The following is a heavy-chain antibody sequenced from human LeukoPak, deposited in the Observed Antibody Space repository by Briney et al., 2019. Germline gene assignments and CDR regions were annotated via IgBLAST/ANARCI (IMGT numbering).Heavy chain of an antibody. V-gene: IGHV3-30*04. J-gene: IGHJ3*01. CDR2: ISYDGSDK. Sequence: PGGSVRLSCAASGFTFSDHAMHWVRQAPGKGLEWVAVISYDGSDKHHADSVKGRFTISRDNYKNTLSLQMNSLRIEDTAVYYCARTGDCSSTSCYKPFDVWGQGTMVTVSA. CDR3: ARTGDCSSTSCYKPFDV. D-gene: IGHD2-2*02. CDR1: GFTFSDHA.